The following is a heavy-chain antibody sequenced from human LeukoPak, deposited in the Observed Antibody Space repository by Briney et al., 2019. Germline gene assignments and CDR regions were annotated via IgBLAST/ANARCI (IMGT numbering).Heavy chain of an antibody. J-gene: IGHJ6*02. Sequence: GASVKVSCKASGFIFTSSAVQWVRQARGQPLEWIGWIVVGSGNTNYAQKFQERVTITRDMCTSTAYMDVSSLRSEDTAVYYCAADPGDSYGYRPYYYAMDVWGQGTTVTVSS. CDR2: IVVGSGNT. CDR1: GFIFTSSA. D-gene: IGHD5-18*01. CDR3: AADPGDSYGYRPYYYAMDV. V-gene: IGHV1-58*01.